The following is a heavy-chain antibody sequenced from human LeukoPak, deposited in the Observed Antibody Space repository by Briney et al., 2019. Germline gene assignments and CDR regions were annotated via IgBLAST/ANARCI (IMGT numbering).Heavy chain of an antibody. Sequence: PGGSLRLSCAASGFTFGSYSMNWVRQAPGKGLEWASSISSSSSYIYYADSVKGRFTISRDNAKNSLYLQMNSLRAEDTAVYYCARDPVVGATQYDYWGQGTLVTVSS. V-gene: IGHV3-21*01. D-gene: IGHD1-26*01. CDR2: ISSSSSYI. CDR1: GFTFGSYS. J-gene: IGHJ4*02. CDR3: ARDPVVGATQYDY.